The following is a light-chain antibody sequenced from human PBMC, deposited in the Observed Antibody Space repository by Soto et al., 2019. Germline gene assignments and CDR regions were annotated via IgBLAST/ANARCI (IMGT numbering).Light chain of an antibody. CDR2: EVS. CDR3: SSYKISSTYV. CDR1: SSDVGGYSY. J-gene: IGLJ1*01. V-gene: IGLV2-14*01. Sequence: QSALTQPASVSGSHGQSITISCTGTSSDVGGYSYVSWYQQHPGKAPKLIIYEVSDRPSGVSNRFSGSKSGNTASLTISGLQAEDEAAYYCSSYKISSTYVFGTGTKVTVL.